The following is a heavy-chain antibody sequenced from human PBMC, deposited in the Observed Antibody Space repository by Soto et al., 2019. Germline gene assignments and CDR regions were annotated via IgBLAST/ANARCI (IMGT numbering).Heavy chain of an antibody. Sequence: PSETLSLTCTVSGGSISSYYWSWIRQPPGKGLEWIGYIYYSGSTNYNPSLKSRDTISVDTSKNQFSLKLSSVTAADTAVYYCAALYSSSWGKFDYWGQGTLVTVSS. CDR1: GGSISSYY. J-gene: IGHJ4*02. D-gene: IGHD6-13*01. V-gene: IGHV4-59*08. CDR3: AALYSSSWGKFDY. CDR2: IYYSGST.